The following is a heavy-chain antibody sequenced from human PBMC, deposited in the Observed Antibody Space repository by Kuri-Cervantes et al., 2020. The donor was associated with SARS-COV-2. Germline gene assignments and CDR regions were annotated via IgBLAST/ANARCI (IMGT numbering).Heavy chain of an antibody. CDR3: ARDPF. Sequence: GESLKISCTVSGGSISSYYWSWIRQPPGKGLEWVSSISSSSSYIYYADSVKGRFTISRDNAKNSLYLQMNSLRAEDTAVYYCARDPFWGQGTLVTVSS. V-gene: IGHV3-21*01. J-gene: IGHJ4*02. CDR2: ISSSSSYI. CDR1: GGSISSYY.